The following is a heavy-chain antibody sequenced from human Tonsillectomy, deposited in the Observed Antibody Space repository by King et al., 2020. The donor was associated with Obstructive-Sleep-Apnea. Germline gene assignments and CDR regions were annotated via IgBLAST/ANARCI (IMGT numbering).Heavy chain of an antibody. CDR1: GFTFSDYS. D-gene: IGHD2-21*01. J-gene: IGHJ4*02. V-gene: IGHV3-48*04. CDR2: IRDGSSTI. Sequence: VQLVESGGGLVQPGGSLRLSCAASGFTFSDYSMNWVRQAPGKGLEWVSYIRDGSSTIYYADSVKGRFTISRDNAKNSLYLQMNSLRAEDTAMYYCARDHIWSFDYWGQGTLVTVSS. CDR3: ARDHIWSFDY.